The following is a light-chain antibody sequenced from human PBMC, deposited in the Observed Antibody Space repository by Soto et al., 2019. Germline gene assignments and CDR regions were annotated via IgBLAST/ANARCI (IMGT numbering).Light chain of an antibody. J-gene: IGLJ1*01. CDR1: SSDVGGYNY. Sequence: LTQPASVSGSPGQSITTSCTGTSSDVGGYNYVSWYQQHPGKAPKLMIFEVSNRPSGVSDRFFASKSGNTASLTISGLQAEDEADYYCCSYTRSRTYVFGTGTKVTVL. CDR3: CSYTRSRTYV. CDR2: EVS. V-gene: IGLV2-14*01.